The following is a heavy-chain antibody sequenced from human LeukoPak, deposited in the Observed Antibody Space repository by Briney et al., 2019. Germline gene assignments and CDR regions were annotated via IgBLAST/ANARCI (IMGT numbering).Heavy chain of an antibody. CDR3: ANGYYYGSGSYYKEAFDI. CDR1: GFTFSSYG. V-gene: IGHV3-30*18. D-gene: IGHD3-10*01. Sequence: GGSLRLSCAASGFTFSSYGMHWVRQAPGKGLEWVAVISYDGSNKYYADSVKGRFTISRDNSKNTLYLQMNSLRAEDTAVYYCANGYYYGSGSYYKEAFDIWGQGTMVTVSS. CDR2: ISYDGSNK. J-gene: IGHJ3*02.